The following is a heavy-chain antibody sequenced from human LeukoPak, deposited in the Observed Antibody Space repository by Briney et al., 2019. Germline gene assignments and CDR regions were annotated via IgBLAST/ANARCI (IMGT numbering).Heavy chain of an antibody. Sequence: GASVKVSCKASGYTFTGYYMHWVRQAPGQGLEWMGWINPNSGGTNYAQKFQGRVTMTRDTSISTAYMELSRLRSDDTAVYYCARVQQLVGNWFDPWGQGTLVTVSS. CDR3: ARVQQLVGNWFDP. CDR2: INPNSGGT. J-gene: IGHJ5*02. CDR1: GYTFTGYY. V-gene: IGHV1-2*02. D-gene: IGHD6-13*01.